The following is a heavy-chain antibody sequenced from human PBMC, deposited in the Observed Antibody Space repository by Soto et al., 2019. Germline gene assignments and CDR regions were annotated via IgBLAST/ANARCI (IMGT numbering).Heavy chain of an antibody. Sequence: EVQLLESGGGLVQPGGSLRLSCSSSGFTFSSYAMIWVRQAPGKGLEWVSASSCSGGSTYYADYVKGRFTISRDNSKNTLYLKMNRLRAEDTAVYYCVKDSYVDRYYFDYWGQRTLVTVSS. CDR1: GFTFSSYA. CDR2: SSCSGGST. J-gene: IGHJ4*02. D-gene: IGHD3-16*01. V-gene: IGHV3-23*01. CDR3: VKDSYVDRYYFDY.